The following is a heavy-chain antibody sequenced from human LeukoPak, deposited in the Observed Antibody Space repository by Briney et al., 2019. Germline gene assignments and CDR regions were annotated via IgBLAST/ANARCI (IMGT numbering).Heavy chain of an antibody. CDR1: GFTFSSYS. Sequence: GGSLRLSCAASGFTFSSYSMNWVRQAPGKGLEWVSYISTGSSTIYYADSVKGRFTISRDNAENSLYLQMNSLRAEDTAVYYCVMGYYFDYWGQGTLVTVSS. CDR3: VMGYYFDY. J-gene: IGHJ4*02. CDR2: ISTGSSTI. D-gene: IGHD3-10*01. V-gene: IGHV3-48*01.